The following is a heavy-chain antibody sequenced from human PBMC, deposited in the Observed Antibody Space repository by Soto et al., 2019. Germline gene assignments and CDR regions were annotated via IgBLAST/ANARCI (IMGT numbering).Heavy chain of an antibody. J-gene: IGHJ6*02. V-gene: IGHV3-21*01. CDR2: ISSSSSYI. Sequence: PGGSLRLSCAASGFTFSSYSMNWVRQAPGKGLEWVSSISSSSSYIYYADSVKGRFTISRDNAKNSLYLQMNSLRAEDTAVYYCARDPGGYCSSTSCYNPDYYYYYGMDVWGQGTTVTVSS. CDR3: ARDPGGYCSSTSCYNPDYYYYYGMDV. D-gene: IGHD2-2*02. CDR1: GFTFSSYS.